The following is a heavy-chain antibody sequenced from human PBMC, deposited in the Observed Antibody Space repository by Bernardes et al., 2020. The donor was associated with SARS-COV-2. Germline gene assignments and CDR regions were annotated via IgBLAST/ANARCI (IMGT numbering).Heavy chain of an antibody. V-gene: IGHV3-30*03. CDR3: ARESGGGSGSYFDY. CDR1: GFTFSSHA. D-gene: IGHD3-10*01. CDR2: ISDDGSNK. Sequence: GGSLRLSCAASGFTFSSHAMHWVRQAPGKGLEWVTVISDDGSNKYYGDSVKGRFTISRDNSKNTLYLQMNSLRAEDTAVYYCARESGGGSGSYFDYWGQGTLVTVSS. J-gene: IGHJ4*02.